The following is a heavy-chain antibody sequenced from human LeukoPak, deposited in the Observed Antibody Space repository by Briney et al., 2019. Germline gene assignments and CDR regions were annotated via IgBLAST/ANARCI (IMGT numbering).Heavy chain of an antibody. Sequence: SETLSLTCTVSGGSVSSGNYYWSWIRQPPGKGLEWIGFMSNSGHTDSTPSLKSRVTTSVDTSKNQFSLKLNSVTAADTAVYYCARVSAAGTGPDYWGQGTLVTVSS. J-gene: IGHJ4*02. CDR1: GGSVSSGNYY. CDR2: MSNSGHT. V-gene: IGHV4-61*01. CDR3: ARVSAAGTGPDY. D-gene: IGHD6-13*01.